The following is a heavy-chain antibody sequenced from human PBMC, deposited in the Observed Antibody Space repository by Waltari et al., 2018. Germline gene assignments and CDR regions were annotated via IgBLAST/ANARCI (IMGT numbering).Heavy chain of an antibody. Sequence: EVQLMESGGGLVQPGGSLRLSCAASGFTFSSYWMSWVRQAPGKGLEWVANIKQDGSEKYYVESGKGRVTISRDNAKNSLYLQMNSLRAEDTAVYYCARGRGSGGSSQNWFDPWGQGTLVTVSS. CDR1: GFTFSSYW. CDR3: ARGRGSGGSSQNWFDP. D-gene: IGHD2-15*01. V-gene: IGHV3-7*01. J-gene: IGHJ5*02. CDR2: IKQDGSEK.